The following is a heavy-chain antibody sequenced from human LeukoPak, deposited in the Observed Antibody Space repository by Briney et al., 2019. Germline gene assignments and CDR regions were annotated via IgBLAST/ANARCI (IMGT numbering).Heavy chain of an antibody. Sequence: KPSETLSLTCTVSGVSISSGSYYWGWLRQSAGKGLEWIGRINTSGSTNYNPSLKSRVTISVDTSKNQFSLKLSSVTAADTAVYYCARDQVVLWFGELSIDAFDIWGQGTMVTVSS. CDR2: INTSGST. J-gene: IGHJ3*02. D-gene: IGHD3-10*01. CDR3: ARDQVVLWFGELSIDAFDI. V-gene: IGHV4-61*02. CDR1: GVSISSGSYY.